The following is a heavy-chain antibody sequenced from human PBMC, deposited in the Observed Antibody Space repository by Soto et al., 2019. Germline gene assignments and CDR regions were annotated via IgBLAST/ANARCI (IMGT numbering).Heavy chain of an antibody. CDR1: GYSFTSYW. Sequence: GESLKISCKGSGYSFTSYWISWVRQMPGKGLEWMGRIDPSDSYTNYSPSFQGHVTISADKSISTAYLQWSSLKASDTAMYYCAGHGRGYSYGSGNDYWGQGTLVTVSS. V-gene: IGHV5-10-1*01. CDR3: AGHGRGYSYGSGNDY. CDR2: IDPSDSYT. D-gene: IGHD5-18*01. J-gene: IGHJ4*02.